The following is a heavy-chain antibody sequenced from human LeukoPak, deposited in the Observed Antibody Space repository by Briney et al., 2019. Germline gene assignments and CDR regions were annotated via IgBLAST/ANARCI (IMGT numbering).Heavy chain of an antibody. CDR1: GFTFRAYS. Sequence: PGGSLRLSCAASGFTFRAYSMNWVRQAPGKGLEWVSYISSSSSTIYYADSVKGRFTISRDNAKNSLYLQMNSLRDEDTAVYYCARDRRAAPLSWYFDLWGRGTLVTVSS. V-gene: IGHV3-48*02. CDR2: ISSSSSTI. CDR3: ARDRRAAPLSWYFDL. J-gene: IGHJ2*01.